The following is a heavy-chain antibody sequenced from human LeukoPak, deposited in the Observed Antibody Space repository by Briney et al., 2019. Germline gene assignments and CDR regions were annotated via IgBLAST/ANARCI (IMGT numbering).Heavy chain of an antibody. CDR2: IYPGDSDT. CDR1: GYSFTSYW. D-gene: IGHD1-26*01. V-gene: IGHV5-51*01. CDR3: ARPAVVGATRSALDI. Sequence: GESLKISCKGSGYSFTSYWIGWVRQMPGKGLEWMGIIYPGDSDTRYSPSFQGQVTISADKSISTAYLQWSSLKASDTAMYYCARPAVVGATRSALDIWGQGTMVTVSS. J-gene: IGHJ3*02.